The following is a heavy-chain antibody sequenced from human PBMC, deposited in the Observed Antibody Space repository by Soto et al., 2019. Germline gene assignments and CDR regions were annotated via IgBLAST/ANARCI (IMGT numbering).Heavy chain of an antibody. CDR1: GFPFSSYG. D-gene: IGHD4-17*01. Sequence: LILSCAASGFPFSSYGMHWVRQAPGKGLDWVAVIWYDGSNKDYADSVKGRFTISRDNAKNTVFLEMKNLRAEDTAVYYCARDSYAPHVWGQGTTVTVSS. J-gene: IGHJ6*02. CDR2: IWYDGSNK. V-gene: IGHV3-33*01. CDR3: ARDSYAPHV.